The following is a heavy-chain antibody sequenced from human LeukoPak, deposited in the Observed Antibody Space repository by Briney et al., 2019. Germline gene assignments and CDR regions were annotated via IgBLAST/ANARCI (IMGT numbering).Heavy chain of an antibody. CDR3: ARASGWYTTTLYNWFDP. J-gene: IGHJ5*02. Sequence: SETLSLTCTVSGGSISSSSYYWGWIRQPPGKGLEWLGSIYYSGSTYYNPSLKSRVTISVDTSKNQFSLKLSSVTAADTAVYYCARASGWYTTTLYNWFDPWGQGTLVTVSS. D-gene: IGHD6-19*01. CDR1: GGSISSSSYY. V-gene: IGHV4-39*01. CDR2: IYYSGST.